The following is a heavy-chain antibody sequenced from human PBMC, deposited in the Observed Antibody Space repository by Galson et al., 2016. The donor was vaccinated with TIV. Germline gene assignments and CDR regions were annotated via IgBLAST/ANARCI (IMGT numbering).Heavy chain of an antibody. CDR1: TLTVSDNF. D-gene: IGHD4/OR15-4a*01. Sequence: SLRLSCAASTLTVSDNFMTWVRQVPGKGLEWVSLIDSDGRTTHAESVKGRFTVSRDRSKNTVYLQMNNLRTEDTAVYCCARERRHCGNECYLRYYFGMDVGGLGTTVTGS. J-gene: IGHJ6*02. CDR2: IDSDGRT. V-gene: IGHV3-66*02. CDR3: ARERRHCGNECYLRYYFGMDV.